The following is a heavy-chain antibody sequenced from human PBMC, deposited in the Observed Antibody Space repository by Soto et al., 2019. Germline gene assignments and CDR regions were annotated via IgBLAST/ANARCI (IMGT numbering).Heavy chain of an antibody. CDR1: GFTFSSYA. D-gene: IGHD3-22*01. CDR3: ARDFYSSGYLDY. V-gene: IGHV3-30-3*01. CDR2: ISYDGSNK. J-gene: IGHJ4*02. Sequence: QVQLVESGGGVVQPGRSLRLSCAASGFTFSSYAMHWVRQAPGKGLEWVAVISYDGSNKYYADSVKSRFTISRDNSKNTLYLQMNSLRAEDTAVYYCARDFYSSGYLDYWGQGTLVTVSS.